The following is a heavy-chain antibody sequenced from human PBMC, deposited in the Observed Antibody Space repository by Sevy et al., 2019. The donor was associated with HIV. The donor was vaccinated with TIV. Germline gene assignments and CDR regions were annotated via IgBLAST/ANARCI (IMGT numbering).Heavy chain of an antibody. J-gene: IGHJ4*02. Sequence: ASVKVSCKASGFTFASYDIYWVRQATGQGLEWMGWMNTNTGNTSYAQKFQGRVTMTRDTSTSTLYMDLSSLRSEDTAVYYCVRADPAQHFDSWGQGTLVTVSS. V-gene: IGHV1-8*02. CDR3: VRADPAQHFDS. CDR1: GFTFASYD. CDR2: MNTNTGNT.